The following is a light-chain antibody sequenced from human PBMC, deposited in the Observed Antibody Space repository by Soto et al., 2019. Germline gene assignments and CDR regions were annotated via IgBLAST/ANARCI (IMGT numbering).Light chain of an antibody. CDR1: QSISTK. CDR2: GAY. Sequence: EIEMTQSPATLSVSPGETSTLSCRASQSISTKLAWYQHKAGQAPRVLIYGAYTRATGVPARFSGSGSGTEFTLTISSLQSEDFAVYYCQQYNNWPPWTFGQGTKVDIK. J-gene: IGKJ1*01. CDR3: QQYNNWPPWT. V-gene: IGKV3-15*01.